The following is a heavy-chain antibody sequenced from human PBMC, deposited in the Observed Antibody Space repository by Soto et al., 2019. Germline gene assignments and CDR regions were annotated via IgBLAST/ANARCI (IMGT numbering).Heavy chain of an antibody. CDR3: ARDVGIHDAFDI. Sequence: QVRLHESGPGLVKPSETLSLTCTVSTDSFNDYYWSWIRQPPGKGLEWIGSIYHTGNTNYNPSLESRVSISVDTYKIQFSMSLISVTAADTAVYYCARDVGIHDAFDIWGQGTLVTVSS. CDR1: TDSFNDYY. D-gene: IGHD5-18*01. J-gene: IGHJ3*02. V-gene: IGHV4-59*13. CDR2: IYHTGNT.